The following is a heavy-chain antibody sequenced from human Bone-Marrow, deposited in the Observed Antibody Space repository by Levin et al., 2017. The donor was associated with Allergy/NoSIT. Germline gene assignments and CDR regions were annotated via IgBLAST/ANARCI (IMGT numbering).Heavy chain of an antibody. V-gene: IGHV1-69*13. CDR1: GGTFSSYA. CDR2: IIPIFGTA. CDR3: ARGRYYYDSSGYSKVGYFDY. J-gene: IGHJ4*02. D-gene: IGHD3-22*01. Sequence: SVKVSCKASGGTFSSYAISWVRQAPGQGLEWMGGIIPIFGTANYAQKFQGRVTITADESTSTAYMELSSLRSEDTAVYYCARGRYYYDSSGYSKVGYFDYWGQGTLVTVSS.